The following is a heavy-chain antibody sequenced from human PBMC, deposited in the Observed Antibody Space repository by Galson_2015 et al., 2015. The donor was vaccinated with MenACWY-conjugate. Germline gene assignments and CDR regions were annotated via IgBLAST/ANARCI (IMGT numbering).Heavy chain of an antibody. CDR3: AREVMFSRNFYAIDY. CDR2: TYFKSKWYN. V-gene: IGHV6-1*01. CDR1: GDSVSSNNAA. J-gene: IGHJ4*02. Sequence: CAISGDSVSSNNAAWNWIRQSPSRGLEWLGRTYFKSKWYNDYAASVKSRLTINPGTSKNLISLQLNSVTPEDTAVYYCAREVMFSRNFYAIDYWGQGIRVTVSS. D-gene: IGHD3-10*02.